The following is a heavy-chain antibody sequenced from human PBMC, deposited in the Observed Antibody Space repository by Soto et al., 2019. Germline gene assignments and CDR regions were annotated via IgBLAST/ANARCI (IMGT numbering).Heavy chain of an antibody. Sequence: ASLKGSCKASGYAFTRYYIHWVRQAPGQGLEWMGIIDPSGGSTSYAQKFQGRVTMTTDTSTSTVYMELSSLRSEDTAVYYCTMLGGSGSYYGTVDYWGQGTLVTVSS. CDR3: TMLGGSGSYYGTVDY. CDR2: IDPSGGST. D-gene: IGHD3-10*01. CDR1: GYAFTRYY. V-gene: IGHV1-46*03. J-gene: IGHJ4*02.